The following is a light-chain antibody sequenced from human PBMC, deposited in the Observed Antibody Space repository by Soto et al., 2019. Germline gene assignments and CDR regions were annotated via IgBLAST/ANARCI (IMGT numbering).Light chain of an antibody. J-gene: IGLJ2*01. V-gene: IGLV1-44*01. CDR3: AAWDDSLNGL. Sequence: QSVLTQPPSASGTPGQGVTISCSGSSSNIGSNTVNWYQQLPGTAPKLLIYSNNQRPPGIPDLFSGSKSGTSASLAISGLQSEDEADYYCAAWDDSLNGLFGGGTKLNVL. CDR2: SNN. CDR1: SSNIGSNT.